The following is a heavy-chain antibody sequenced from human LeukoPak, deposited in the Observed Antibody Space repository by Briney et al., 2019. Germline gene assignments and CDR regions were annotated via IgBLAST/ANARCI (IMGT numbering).Heavy chain of an antibody. J-gene: IGHJ3*02. D-gene: IGHD2-15*01. CDR1: GGSISSYY. Sequence: SETLSLTCTVSGGSISSYYWSWIRQPPGKGLEWIGYIYYSGSTNYNPSLKSRVTISVDTSKNQFSLKLSSVTAADTAVYYCARVEGPTYGDVGAFDIWGQGTMVTVSS. CDR3: ARVEGPTYGDVGAFDI. CDR2: IYYSGST. V-gene: IGHV4-59*01.